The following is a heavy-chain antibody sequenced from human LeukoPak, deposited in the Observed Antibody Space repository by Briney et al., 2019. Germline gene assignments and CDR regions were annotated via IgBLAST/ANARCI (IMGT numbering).Heavy chain of an antibody. Sequence: ASVKVSCKASGYTFTSYGISWVRQAPGQGLEWVGWISAYNGNTNYAQKLQGRVTMTTDTSTSTAYMELRSLRSDDTAVYYCASFNWNDAAGAFDIWGQGTMVTVSS. V-gene: IGHV1-18*01. D-gene: IGHD1-20*01. CDR2: ISAYNGNT. CDR3: ASFNWNDAAGAFDI. CDR1: GYTFTSYG. J-gene: IGHJ3*02.